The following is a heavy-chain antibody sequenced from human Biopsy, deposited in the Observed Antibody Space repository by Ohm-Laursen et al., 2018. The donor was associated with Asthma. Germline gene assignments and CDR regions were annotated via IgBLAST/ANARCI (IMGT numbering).Heavy chain of an antibody. CDR1: GASITGSAYY. CDR2: IHYSGST. V-gene: IGHV4-39*07. J-gene: IGHJ4*02. Sequence: SQTLSLTCSVSGASITGSAYYWGWIRQPPGKGLEWIGNIHYSGSTYSNPSLKSRVTISVDTSKKQISLRLSSVIAADTAVYYCAGFCSGGNCPDHWGQGTLVTVSS. D-gene: IGHD2-15*01. CDR3: AGFCSGGNCPDH.